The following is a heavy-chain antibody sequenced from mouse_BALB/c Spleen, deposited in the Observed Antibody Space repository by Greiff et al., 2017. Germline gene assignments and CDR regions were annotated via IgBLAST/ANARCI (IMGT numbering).Heavy chain of an antibody. J-gene: IGHJ4*01. V-gene: IGHV5-9-3*01. Sequence: DVHLVESGGGLVKPGGSLKLSCAASGFTFSSYAMSWVRQTPEKRLEWVATISSGGSYTYYPDSVKGRFTISRDNAKNTLYLQMSSLRSEDTAMYYCASLRAMDYWGQGTSVTVSS. CDR1: GFTFSSYA. CDR2: ISSGGSYT. CDR3: ASLRAMDY.